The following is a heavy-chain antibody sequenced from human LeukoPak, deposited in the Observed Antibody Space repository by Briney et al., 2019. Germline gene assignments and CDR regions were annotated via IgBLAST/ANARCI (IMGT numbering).Heavy chain of an antibody. J-gene: IGHJ6*04. V-gene: IGHV3-21*01. Sequence: PGGSLRLSCAASGFTFSSYSMNWVRQAPGKGLEWVSSISSSSSYIYYADSVKGRFTISRDNAKNSLYLQMNSLRAEDTAVYYCAREEADDILTGYPPYYYYGMDVWGKGTTVTVSS. CDR1: GFTFSSYS. CDR3: AREEADDILTGYPPYYYYGMDV. CDR2: ISSSSSYI. D-gene: IGHD3-9*01.